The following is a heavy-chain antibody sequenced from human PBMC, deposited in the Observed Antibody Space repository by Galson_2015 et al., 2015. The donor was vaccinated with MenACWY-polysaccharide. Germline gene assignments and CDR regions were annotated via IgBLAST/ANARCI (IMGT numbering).Heavy chain of an antibody. Sequence: SLRLSCAASGFTFSSYEMNWVRQAPGKGLEWVSYISGSGGTIYHADPVKGRFTISRDNAKNSLYLQMSSLRAEDAAVYYCTRDDSYGYYKPYYFDYWGQGTLVTVSS. CDR3: TRDDSYGYYKPYYFDY. J-gene: IGHJ4*02. V-gene: IGHV3-48*03. CDR2: ISGSGGTI. D-gene: IGHD5-18*01. CDR1: GFTFSSYE.